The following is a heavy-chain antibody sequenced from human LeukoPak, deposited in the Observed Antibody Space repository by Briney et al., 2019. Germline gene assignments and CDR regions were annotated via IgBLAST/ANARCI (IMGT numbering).Heavy chain of an antibody. Sequence: PGGSLRLSCAASGFSFSNYGIHWVRQAPGKGLEWVALISYEGSIKYYADSVKGRCTLSRDNSKNTLYLQMNSLRAEDTAVYYCAKDRNRLWFGELMSHYMDVWGKGTTVTISS. CDR1: GFSFSNYG. CDR3: AKDRNRLWFGELMSHYMDV. V-gene: IGHV3-30*18. CDR2: ISYEGSIK. D-gene: IGHD3-10*01. J-gene: IGHJ6*03.